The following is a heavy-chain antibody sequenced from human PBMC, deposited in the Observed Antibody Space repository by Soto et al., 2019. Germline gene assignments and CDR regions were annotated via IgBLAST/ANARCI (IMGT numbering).Heavy chain of an antibody. D-gene: IGHD1-1*01. Sequence: VQLLESGGGLVQPGGSLRLSCVASGINLRSHDMNWVRQPPGKGLEWVSNINGAATSTSYADAVKGRFTISRDNSKNTVYLQMNNLRVEDTAVYYCAVDPNWEWGYWGQGTLVTVSS. J-gene: IGHJ4*02. V-gene: IGHV3-23*01. CDR1: GINLRSHD. CDR2: INGAATST. CDR3: AVDPNWEWGY.